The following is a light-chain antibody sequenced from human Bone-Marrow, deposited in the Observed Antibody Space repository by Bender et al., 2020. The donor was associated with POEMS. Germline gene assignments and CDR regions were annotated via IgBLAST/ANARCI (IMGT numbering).Light chain of an antibody. Sequence: QSVLTQPPSASGTPGQRVTISCSGSSSKFGSYPVNWYQQLPGAAPKLVIFNNSQRPSGVPDRFSGSNSGTSASLAMSGLLSDDEDDFYCATWDDSLNGWVFGGGTKLTVL. J-gene: IGLJ3*02. V-gene: IGLV1-44*01. CDR3: ATWDDSLNGWV. CDR2: NNS. CDR1: SSKFGSYP.